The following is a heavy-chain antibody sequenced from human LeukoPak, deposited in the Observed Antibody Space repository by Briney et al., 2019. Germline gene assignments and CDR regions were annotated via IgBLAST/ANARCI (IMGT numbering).Heavy chain of an antibody. CDR1: GYTFTGYY. CDR2: INPNSGGT. CDR3: ARGEVGATNLVGY. Sequence: ASVKVSCKASGYTFTGYYMHWVRQAPGQGLEWMGRINPNSGGTNYAQKFQGRVTMTRDTSISTAYMELSRLRSDDTAVYYCARGEVGATNLVGYWGQGTLVTVSS. V-gene: IGHV1-2*06. J-gene: IGHJ4*02. D-gene: IGHD1-26*01.